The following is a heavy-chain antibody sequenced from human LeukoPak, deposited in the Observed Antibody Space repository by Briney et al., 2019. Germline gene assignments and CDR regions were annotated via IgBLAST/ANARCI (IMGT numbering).Heavy chain of an antibody. CDR1: GFSLSNYG. J-gene: IGHJ4*02. CDR2: IDSSSYT. D-gene: IGHD2-8*01. CDR3: ARNPNGNPDFDY. Sequence: PGGSLRPACKVSGFSLSNYGMDWVRQVPGKGLGWLSFIDSSSYTSYADSVKGRFTISRDNAENSLYLQMSSLTVEDTAVYYCARNPNGNPDFDYWGQGTLVTVSS. V-gene: IGHV3-21*05.